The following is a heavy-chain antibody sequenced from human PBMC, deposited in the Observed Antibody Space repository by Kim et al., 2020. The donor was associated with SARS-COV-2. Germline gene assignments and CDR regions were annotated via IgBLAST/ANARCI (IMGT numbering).Heavy chain of an antibody. V-gene: IGHV3-43*01. D-gene: IGHD6-6*01. Sequence: DSVEDRFTISSDNSKNSLYQQMNSLRTEDTALYYCAKDQLAARDCDAFDIWGQGTMVTVSS. J-gene: IGHJ3*02. CDR3: AKDQLAARDCDAFDI.